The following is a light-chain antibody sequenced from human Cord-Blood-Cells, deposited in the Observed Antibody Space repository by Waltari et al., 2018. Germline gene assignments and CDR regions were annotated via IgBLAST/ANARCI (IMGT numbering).Light chain of an antibody. CDR3: QQYYSTPYT. V-gene: IGKV4-1*01. CDR1: QSVLYSSNNKNY. CDR2: WAS. J-gene: IGKJ2*01. Sequence: DIVMTPSPDSLAVPLCERATINCKSSQSVLYSSNNKNYLAWYQQKPGQPPKLLIYWASTRESGVPDRFSGSGSGTDFTLTISSLQAEDVAVYYCQQYYSTPYTFGQGTKLEIK.